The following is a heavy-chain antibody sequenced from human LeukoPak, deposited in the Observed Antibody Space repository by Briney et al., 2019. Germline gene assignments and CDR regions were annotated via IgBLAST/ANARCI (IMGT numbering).Heavy chain of an antibody. D-gene: IGHD3-3*01. CDR3: ASSNFWSGYYLNRYFDY. J-gene: IGHJ4*02. V-gene: IGHV4-34*01. CDR1: GGSFSGYY. Sequence: SETLSLTCAVYGGSFSGYYWSWIRQPPGKGLEWIGEINHSGSTNYNPSLKSRVTISVDTSKNQFSLKLSSVTAADTAVYYCASSNFWSGYYLNRYFDYWGQGTLVTVPS. CDR2: INHSGST.